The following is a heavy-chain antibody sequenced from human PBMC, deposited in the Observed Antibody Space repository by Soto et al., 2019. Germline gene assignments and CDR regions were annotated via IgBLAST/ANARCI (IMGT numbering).Heavy chain of an antibody. CDR2: MYYSGNA. V-gene: IGHV4-59*01. CDR1: GASISRYY. CDR3: ASSPPTYYYDSSGYWS. Sequence: SETLSLTCTVSGASISRYYWSWIRQSPGKGLEWIGYMYYSGNANYNPSLRSRITISVDTSKNQFSLNLNSVTAADTAVYYCASSPPTYYYDSSGYWSWGQGTLVTVSS. J-gene: IGHJ5*02. D-gene: IGHD3-22*01.